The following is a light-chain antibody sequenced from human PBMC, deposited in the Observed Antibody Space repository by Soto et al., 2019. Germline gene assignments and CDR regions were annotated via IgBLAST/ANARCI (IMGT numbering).Light chain of an antibody. CDR1: SSNIGAGYD. V-gene: IGLV1-40*01. CDR3: QSYDSSLSGWV. Sequence: QSVLTQPPSVSGAPGQRVTISCTESSSNIGAGYDVHWYQQLPGTAAKLRIYGNSNRPSGVPDRFSGSKSGTSASLAITGLQAEDEADYYCQSYDSSLSGWVFGGGTKLTVL. J-gene: IGLJ3*02. CDR2: GNS.